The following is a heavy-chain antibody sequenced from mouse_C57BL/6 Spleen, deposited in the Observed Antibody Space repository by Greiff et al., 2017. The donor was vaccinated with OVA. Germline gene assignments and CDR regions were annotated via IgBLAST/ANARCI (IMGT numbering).Heavy chain of an antibody. CDR2: ISSGGSYT. CDR3: ARQGALTVVAGFAY. Sequence: DVKLVESGGDLVKPGGSLKLSCAASGFTFSSYGMSWVRQTPDKRLEWVATISSGGSYTYYPDSVKGRFTISRDNAKNTLYLQMSSLKSEDTAMYYCARQGALTVVAGFAYWGQGTLVTVSA. CDR1: GFTFSSYG. J-gene: IGHJ3*01. V-gene: IGHV5-6*02. D-gene: IGHD1-1*01.